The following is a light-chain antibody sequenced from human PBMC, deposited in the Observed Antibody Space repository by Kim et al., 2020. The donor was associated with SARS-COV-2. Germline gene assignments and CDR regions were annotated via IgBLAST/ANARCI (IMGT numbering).Light chain of an antibody. CDR2: DVS. CDR3: QHYTNWPLT. J-gene: IGKJ4*01. Sequence: EIVMTQSPATLSVSPGERATLSCTASQSLSSNLAWYQQIPGQAPRLLIYDVSNRATGVPPRFSGSGSGTDFTLTISSLQSEDSAVYYCQHYTNWPLTFGGGTKVDIK. V-gene: IGKV3-15*01. CDR1: QSLSSN.